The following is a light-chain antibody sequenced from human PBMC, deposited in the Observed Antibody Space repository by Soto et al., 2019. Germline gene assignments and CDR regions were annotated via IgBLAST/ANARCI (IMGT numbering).Light chain of an antibody. Sequence: EIVLTQAPATLSFSPGERATLSCRASQSVSSYLAWYQQKPGQAPRLLIYDASNRATGIPARFSGSGSGTDITLTISSLEPEDFAVYYCQQRSNGITFGQGTRLEIK. V-gene: IGKV3-11*01. CDR2: DAS. CDR3: QQRSNGIT. CDR1: QSVSSY. J-gene: IGKJ5*01.